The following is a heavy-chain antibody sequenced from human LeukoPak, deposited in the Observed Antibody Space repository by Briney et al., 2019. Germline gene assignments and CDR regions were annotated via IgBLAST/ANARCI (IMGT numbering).Heavy chain of an antibody. CDR1: GGSISSYY. CDR3: ARARYSSSWAFDY. Sequence: SETLSLTCTVSGGSISSYYWSWIRQPPGKGLEWIGYIYYSGSTNYNPSLKSRVTISVDTSKNQFSLKLSSVTAADTAVYYCARARYSSSWAFDYWGQGTWSPSPQ. J-gene: IGHJ4*02. D-gene: IGHD6-13*01. CDR2: IYYSGST. V-gene: IGHV4-59*01.